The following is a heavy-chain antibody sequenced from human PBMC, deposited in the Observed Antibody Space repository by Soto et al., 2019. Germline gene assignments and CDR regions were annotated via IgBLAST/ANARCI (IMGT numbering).Heavy chain of an antibody. CDR2: ISYDGSNK. CDR1: GFTFSSYA. J-gene: IGHJ4*02. Sequence: ESGGGVVQPGRSLRLSCAASGFTFSSYAMHWVRQAPGKGLEWVAVISYDGSNKYYADSVKGRFTISRDNSKNTLYLQMNSLRAEDTAVYYCARDHYDFWSGYYNWGQGTLVTVSS. CDR3: ARDHYDFWSGYYN. D-gene: IGHD3-3*01. V-gene: IGHV3-30-3*01.